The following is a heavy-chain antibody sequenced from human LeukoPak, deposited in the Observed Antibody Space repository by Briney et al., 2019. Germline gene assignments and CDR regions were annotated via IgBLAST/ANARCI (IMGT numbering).Heavy chain of an antibody. D-gene: IGHD3-22*01. V-gene: IGHV4-39*01. CDR1: GGSISSSSYY. CDR2: IYYSGST. Sequence: SETLSLTCTVSGGSISSSSYYWGWIRQPPGKGLEWIGSIYYSGSTYYNPSLKSRVTISVDTSKNQFPLKLSSVTAADTAVYYCARRRYYDSSGSPGWAFDIWGQGTTVTVSS. CDR3: ARRRYYDSSGSPGWAFDI. J-gene: IGHJ3*02.